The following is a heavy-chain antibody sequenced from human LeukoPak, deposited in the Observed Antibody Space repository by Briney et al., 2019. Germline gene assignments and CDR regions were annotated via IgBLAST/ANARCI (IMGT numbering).Heavy chain of an antibody. D-gene: IGHD1-26*01. V-gene: IGHV1-46*01. CDR2: INPSGGST. Sequence: ASVKVSCKASGYTFTTYYIHWVRQAPGQGLEWMGIINPSGGSTNYAQKFQGRVTMTEDTSTDTAYMELSSLRSEDTAVYYCATVDGSYPQDAFDIWGQGTMVTVSS. CDR1: GYTFTTYY. CDR3: ATVDGSYPQDAFDI. J-gene: IGHJ3*02.